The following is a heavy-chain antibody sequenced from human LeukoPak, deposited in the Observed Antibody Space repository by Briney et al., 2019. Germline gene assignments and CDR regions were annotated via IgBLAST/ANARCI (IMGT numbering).Heavy chain of an antibody. CDR3: ARVGGDYLSFDY. CDR1: GGSINSGSQY. V-gene: IGHV4-61*02. D-gene: IGHD4-17*01. Sequence: SQTLSLTCTVSGGSINSGSQYWSWIRQPAGKGLEWIGRIYTSGGTNHNPSLKSRVTISVDTSKNQFSLKLSSVTAADTAVYYCARVGGDYLSFDYWGQGTLVTVSS. J-gene: IGHJ4*02. CDR2: IYTSGGT.